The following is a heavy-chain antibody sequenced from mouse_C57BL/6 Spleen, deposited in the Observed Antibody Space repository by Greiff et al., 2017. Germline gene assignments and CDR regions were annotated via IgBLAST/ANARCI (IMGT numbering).Heavy chain of an antibody. CDR3: ARLYGNYVWDFDV. CDR1: GFTFTDYY. CDR2: IRNKANGYTT. D-gene: IGHD2-1*01. V-gene: IGHV7-3*01. J-gene: IGHJ1*03. Sequence: EVKLVESGGGLVQPGGSLSLSCAASGFTFTDYYMSWVRQPPGKALGWLGFIRNKANGYTTEYSASVKGRFTISRDNSQSILYLQMKALRAEDRATYYCARLYGNYVWDFDVWGTGTTVTVSS.